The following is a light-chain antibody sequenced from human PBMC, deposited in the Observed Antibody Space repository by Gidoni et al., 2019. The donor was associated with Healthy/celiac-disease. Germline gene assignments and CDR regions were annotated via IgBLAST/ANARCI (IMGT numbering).Light chain of an antibody. CDR1: PGIGSY. Sequence: DIQLTQSPAFLSASVGDRVTITCRASPGIGSYLATYQQKPGTAPKLLIYAASTLQSGVPSRFCGSVSGTEFTLTLSSMQHEDFATYYCQQLNSYPMFTFGPGTKVDIK. V-gene: IGKV1-9*01. J-gene: IGKJ3*01. CDR3: QQLNSYPMFT. CDR2: AAS.